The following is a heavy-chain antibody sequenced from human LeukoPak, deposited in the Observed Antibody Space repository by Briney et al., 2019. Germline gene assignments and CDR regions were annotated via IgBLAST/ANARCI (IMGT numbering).Heavy chain of an antibody. CDR1: GFTFTSSA. CDR2: IVVGSGNT. J-gene: IGHJ4*02. Sequence: SVKVSCKASGFTFTSSAVQWVRQARGQRLEWIGWIVVGSGNTNYAQKFQERVTITRDMSTSTAYMELSSLRSEDTAVYYCAKGRATFGVDANDYWGQGTLVTVSS. D-gene: IGHD3-3*01. V-gene: IGHV1-58*01. CDR3: AKGRATFGVDANDY.